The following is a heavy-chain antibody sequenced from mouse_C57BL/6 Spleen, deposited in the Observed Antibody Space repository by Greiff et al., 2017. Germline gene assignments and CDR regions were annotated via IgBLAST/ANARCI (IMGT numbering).Heavy chain of an antibody. CDR3: ARGRRWYFDV. J-gene: IGHJ1*03. CDR1: GYTFTSYW. CDR2: IDPSDSYT. V-gene: IGHV1-69*01. Sequence: QVQLQQPGAELVMPGASVKLSCKASGYTFTSYWMHWVKQRPGQGLEWIGEIDPSDSYTNYNQKFKGKSTLTVDKSSSTAYMQRSSLTSEDSAVYYCARGRRWYFDVWGTGTTVTVSS.